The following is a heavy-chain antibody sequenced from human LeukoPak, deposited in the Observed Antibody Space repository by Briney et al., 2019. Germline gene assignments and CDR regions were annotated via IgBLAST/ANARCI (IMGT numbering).Heavy chain of an antibody. CDR3: AGPAFYDSSGYDPYYFDY. Sequence: ASVKVSCKASGYTFTGYYMHWVRQAPGQGLEWMGWINPNSGGTNYAQKFQGRVTMTRDTSISTAYMELSRLRSDDTAVYYCAGPAFYDSSGYDPYYFDYWGQGTLVTVSS. V-gene: IGHV1-2*02. D-gene: IGHD3-22*01. J-gene: IGHJ4*02. CDR2: INPNSGGT. CDR1: GYTFTGYY.